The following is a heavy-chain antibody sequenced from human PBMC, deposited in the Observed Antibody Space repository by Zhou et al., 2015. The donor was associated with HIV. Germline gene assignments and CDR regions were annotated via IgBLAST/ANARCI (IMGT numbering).Heavy chain of an antibody. CDR2: IIPILGIA. D-gene: IGHD3-3*01. V-gene: IGHV1-69*02. CDR3: ASASGGEKYYDFWSGFFGWFDP. J-gene: IGHJ5*02. CDR1: GGTFSSYT. Sequence: QVQLVQSGAEVKKPGSSVKVSCKASGGTFSSYTISWVRQAPGQGLEWMGRIIPILGIANYAQKFQGRVTITADKSTSTAYMELSSLRSEDTAVYYCASASGGEKYYDFWSGFFGWFDPWGQGTLVTVSS.